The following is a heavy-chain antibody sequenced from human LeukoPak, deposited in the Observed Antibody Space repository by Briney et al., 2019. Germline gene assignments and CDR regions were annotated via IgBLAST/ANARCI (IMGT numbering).Heavy chain of an antibody. CDR2: INEEGTTK. Sequence: GGSLRLSCAASGFMFSRYWMQWVRQGPGKGLVGVSLINEEGTTKFYADSVKGRLTISRDNAKDTLYLQMDSLRPEDTSVYHCVRVGKRGWDFDSWGQGTLVTVSS. D-gene: IGHD6-19*01. V-gene: IGHV3-74*01. CDR3: VRVGKRGWDFDS. CDR1: GFMFSRYW. J-gene: IGHJ4*02.